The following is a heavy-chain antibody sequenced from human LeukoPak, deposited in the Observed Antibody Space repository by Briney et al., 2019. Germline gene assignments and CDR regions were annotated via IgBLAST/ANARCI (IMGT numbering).Heavy chain of an antibody. CDR3: ARDRSIWFGELLPYYYYGMDV. CDR1: GFTFSSYG. CDR2: ISSSSSTI. V-gene: IGHV3-48*02. Sequence: PGGSLRLSCAASGFTFSSYGMNRVRQAPGKGLEWVSYISSSSSTIYYADSVKGRFTISRDNAKNSLYLQMNSLRDEDTAVYYCARDRSIWFGELLPYYYYGMDVWGQGTTVTVSS. J-gene: IGHJ6*02. D-gene: IGHD3-10*01.